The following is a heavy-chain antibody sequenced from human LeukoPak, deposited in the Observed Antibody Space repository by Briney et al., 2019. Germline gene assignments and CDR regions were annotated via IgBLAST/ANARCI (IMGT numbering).Heavy chain of an antibody. D-gene: IGHD2-15*01. CDR3: ARGWAGVVVVAAIRRDPYYYYMDV. J-gene: IGHJ6*03. CDR2: IYSNGDT. Sequence: SETLSLTCTVSGGSISSYYWSWIRQPAGKGLEWIGRIYSNGDTNYNPSLKSRVTISVDTSKNQFSLKLSSVTAADTAVYYCARGWAGVVVVAAIRRDPYYYYMDVWGKGTTVTVSS. V-gene: IGHV4-4*07. CDR1: GGSISSYY.